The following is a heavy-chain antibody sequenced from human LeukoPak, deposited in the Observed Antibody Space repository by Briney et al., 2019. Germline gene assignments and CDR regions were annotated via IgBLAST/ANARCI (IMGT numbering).Heavy chain of an antibody. Sequence: GGSLRLSCAASGFTFSNAWMSWVRQAPGKGLEWVGRIKSKTDGGTTDYAAPVKGRFTISRDDSKNTLYLQMNSLKTEDTAVYYCTTDPPYCTNGVCYPTDYWGQGTLVTVSS. CDR2: IKSKTDGGTT. J-gene: IGHJ4*02. CDR1: GFTFSNAW. V-gene: IGHV3-15*01. D-gene: IGHD2-8*01. CDR3: TTDPPYCTNGVCYPTDY.